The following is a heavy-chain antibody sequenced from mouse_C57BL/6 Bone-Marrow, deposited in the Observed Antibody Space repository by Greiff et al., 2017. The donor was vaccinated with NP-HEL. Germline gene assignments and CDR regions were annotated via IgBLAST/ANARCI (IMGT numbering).Heavy chain of an antibody. J-gene: IGHJ3*01. Sequence: QVQLQQSGAELVRPGASVTLSCKASGYTFTDYEMHWVKQTPVHGLEWIGAIDPETGGTASNQKFKGKAILTADKSSSTAYMELRSLTSEDSAVYYCTRKFYYYGSSWFAYWGQGTLVTVSA. CDR1: GYTFTDYE. CDR2: IDPETGGT. V-gene: IGHV1-15*01. CDR3: TRKFYYYGSSWFAY. D-gene: IGHD1-1*01.